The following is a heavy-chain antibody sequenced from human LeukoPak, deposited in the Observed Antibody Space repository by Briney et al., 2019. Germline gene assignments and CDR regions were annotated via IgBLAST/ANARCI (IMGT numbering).Heavy chain of an antibody. CDR1: GYTFTSYG. CDR3: ARSLDYYGDSYDAFDI. J-gene: IGHJ3*02. CDR2: ISAYNGNT. D-gene: IGHD4-17*01. V-gene: IGHV1-18*01. Sequence: GASVKVSCKASGYTFTSYGISWVRQAPGQGLEWMGWISAYNGNTNYAQKLQGRVTMTTDTSTSTAYMELRSLRSDDTAVYYCARSLDYYGDSYDAFDIWGQGTMVTVSS.